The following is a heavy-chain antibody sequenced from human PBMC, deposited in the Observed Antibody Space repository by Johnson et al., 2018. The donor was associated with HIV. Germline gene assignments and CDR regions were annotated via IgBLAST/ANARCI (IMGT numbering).Heavy chain of an antibody. CDR2: ISYDESIK. J-gene: IGHJ3*02. V-gene: IGHV3-30*18. CDR3: RNSIVVVLVGDNDDAFDI. CDR1: GFTFNRYG. D-gene: IGHD2-21*01. Sequence: QVQLVESGGGVVQPGRSLRLSCAASGFTFNRYGMYWVRQAPGKGLEWVAFISYDESIKYYATSVKGRFTISRDNPWNTLYLQMNNLTNEDTAVYYCRNSIVVVLVGDNDDAFDIWGQGTMVTVSS.